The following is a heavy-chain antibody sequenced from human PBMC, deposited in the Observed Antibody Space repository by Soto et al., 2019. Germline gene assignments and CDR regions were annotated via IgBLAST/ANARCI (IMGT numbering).Heavy chain of an antibody. D-gene: IGHD6-19*01. CDR3: ARRTAVRNFDY. CDR1: GFVFSHYA. CDR2: VSENGDYT. V-gene: IGHV3-23*01. Sequence: EVQLLESGGGLVQPGGSLTVSCAASGFVFSHYAMTWVRQAPGKGLEWVSTVSENGDYTSYADSVKGRFTISRDNSKNTVFVKMNSLRAEDTAVYYCARRTAVRNFDYWGQGTLVNVSS. J-gene: IGHJ4*02.